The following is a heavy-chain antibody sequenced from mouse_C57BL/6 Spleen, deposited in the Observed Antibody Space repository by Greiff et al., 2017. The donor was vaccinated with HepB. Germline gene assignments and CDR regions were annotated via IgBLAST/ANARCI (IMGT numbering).Heavy chain of an antibody. Sequence: EVQVVESGGGLVQPGGSLSLSCAASGFTFTDYYMSWVRQPPGKALEWLGFIRNKANGYTTEYSASVKGRFTISRDNSQSILYLQMNALRAEDSATYYCARSPDGYFFFDYWGQGTTLTVSS. J-gene: IGHJ2*01. CDR1: GFTFTDYY. D-gene: IGHD2-3*01. CDR2: IRNKANGYTT. CDR3: ARSPDGYFFFDY. V-gene: IGHV7-3*01.